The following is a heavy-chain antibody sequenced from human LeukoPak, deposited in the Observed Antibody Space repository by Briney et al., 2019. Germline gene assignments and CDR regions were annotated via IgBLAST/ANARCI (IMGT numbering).Heavy chain of an antibody. V-gene: IGHV4-59*01. CDR3: ARAARWFDP. J-gene: IGHJ5*02. Sequence: PSETLSLTCTVPGGSISSYYWSWIRQPPGKGLEWIGYIYYSGSTNYNPSLKSRVTISVDTSKNQFSLKLSSVTAADTAVYYCARAARWFDPWGQGTLVTVSS. CDR2: IYYSGST. D-gene: IGHD2-15*01. CDR1: GGSISSYY.